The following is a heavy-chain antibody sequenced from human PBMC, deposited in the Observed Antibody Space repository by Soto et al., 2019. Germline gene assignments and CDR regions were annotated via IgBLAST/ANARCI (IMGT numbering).Heavy chain of an antibody. CDR2: INSDGSST. D-gene: IGHD6-13*01. Sequence: AGGCMRLSCAASGFTFSSYWMHWVRQAPGKGLVWVSRINSDGSSTSYADSVKGRFTISRDNAKNTLYLQMNSLRAEDTAVYYCARAGSSWDFDYWGQGTLVTVSS. CDR1: GFTFSSYW. V-gene: IGHV3-74*01. CDR3: ARAGSSWDFDY. J-gene: IGHJ4*02.